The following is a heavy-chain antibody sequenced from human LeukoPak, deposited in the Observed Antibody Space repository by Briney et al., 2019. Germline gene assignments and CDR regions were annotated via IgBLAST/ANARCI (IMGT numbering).Heavy chain of an antibody. Sequence: GGSLRLSCAASGFTFSSYSMNWVRQAPGKGLEWVSSISSSSYIYYADSVKGRFTISRDNSKNMLCLQMNSLRLDDTAVYYCLRDLIRGGQGTLVTVSS. CDR3: LRDLIR. CDR1: GFTFSSYS. J-gene: IGHJ4*02. V-gene: IGHV3-21*01. CDR2: ISSSSYI. D-gene: IGHD3-10*01.